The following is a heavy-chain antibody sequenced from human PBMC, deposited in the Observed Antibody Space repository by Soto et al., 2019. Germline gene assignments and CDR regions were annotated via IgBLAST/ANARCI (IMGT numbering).Heavy chain of an antibody. V-gene: IGHV3-23*01. CDR2: LSGSAAAT. Sequence: EVQLLESGGGLVQPGGSLRLSCAASGFTFSNYVMSWVRQAPGKGLEWVSGLSGSAAATYYGDSVKGRFTISRDNSKNTLYLQMSSLRAEDTAVYYCAKGTEPIRRPLLGFDLWGQGTMVTVSS. CDR3: AKGTEPIRRPLLGFDL. J-gene: IGHJ3*01. D-gene: IGHD1-1*01. CDR1: GFTFSNYV.